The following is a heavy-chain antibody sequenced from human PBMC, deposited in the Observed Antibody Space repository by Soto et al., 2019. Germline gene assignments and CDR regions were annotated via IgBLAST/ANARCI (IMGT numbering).Heavy chain of an antibody. CDR2: IIPIFGTA. Sequence: SVKVSCKASGGAFSSYSINWVRQAPGQGLEWMGGIIPIFGTANYAQKFQGRVTITADKSTSTAYMALSSLRSEDTAVYYCANGYCTGGSCYLSAFDIWGQGTMVTVSS. D-gene: IGHD2-15*01. CDR3: ANGYCTGGSCYLSAFDI. CDR1: GGAFSSYS. J-gene: IGHJ3*02. V-gene: IGHV1-69*06.